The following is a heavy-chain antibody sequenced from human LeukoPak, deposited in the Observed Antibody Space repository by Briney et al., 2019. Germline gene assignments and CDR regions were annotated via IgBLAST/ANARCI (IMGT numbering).Heavy chain of an antibody. Sequence: PGGSLRLSCAASGFTFSSYAMSWVRQAPGKGLEWVSAISGSGGSTYHADSVKGRFTISRDNSKNTLYLQMNSLRAEDTAVYYCARSDAAAGQSFDYWGQGTLVTVSS. CDR2: ISGSGGST. CDR3: ARSDAAAGQSFDY. J-gene: IGHJ4*02. CDR1: GFTFSSYA. D-gene: IGHD6-13*01. V-gene: IGHV3-23*01.